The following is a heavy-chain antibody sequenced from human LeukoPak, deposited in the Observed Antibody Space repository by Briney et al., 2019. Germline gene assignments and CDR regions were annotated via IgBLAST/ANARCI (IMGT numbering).Heavy chain of an antibody. V-gene: IGHV4-61*02. J-gene: IGHJ4*02. D-gene: IGHD3-16*02. CDR1: GGSVSSGIYY. CDR3: ARRPLYRPIDY. CDR2: IYTSGST. Sequence: SETLSLTCTVSGGSVSSGIYYWSWIRQPAGKGLEWIGRIYTSGSTNYNPSLKSRVTISVDTSKNQFSLKLSSVTAADTAVYYCARRPLYRPIDYWGQGTLVTVSS.